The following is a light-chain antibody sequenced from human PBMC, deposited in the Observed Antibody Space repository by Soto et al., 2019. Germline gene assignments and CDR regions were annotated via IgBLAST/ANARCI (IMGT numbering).Light chain of an antibody. J-gene: IGKJ1*01. Sequence: DIQMTQSPSSLSASIGDRVTITCRASQSISRYLIWYQQKPGNAPKLLIYAASDLQSGVPSRFSGRGSGTDFTLTISSLHPEDFATYYCHQSYSSPPWTFGQGTNVEIK. V-gene: IGKV1-39*01. CDR1: QSISRY. CDR3: HQSYSSPPWT. CDR2: AAS.